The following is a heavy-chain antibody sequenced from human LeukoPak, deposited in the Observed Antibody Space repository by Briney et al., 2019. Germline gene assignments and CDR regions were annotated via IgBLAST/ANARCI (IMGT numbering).Heavy chain of an antibody. CDR3: ASNMRGCSGYDCDDAFDI. V-gene: IGHV1-8*03. CDR1: GYTFTSYG. CDR2: MNPNSGNT. D-gene: IGHD5-12*01. J-gene: IGHJ3*02. Sequence: ASVKVSCKASGYTFTSYGINWVRQATGQGLEWMGWMNPNSGNTTYAQKFQGRVTITRNTSISTAYMELSSLISDDTAVYYCASNMRGCSGYDCDDAFDIWGQGTMVTVSS.